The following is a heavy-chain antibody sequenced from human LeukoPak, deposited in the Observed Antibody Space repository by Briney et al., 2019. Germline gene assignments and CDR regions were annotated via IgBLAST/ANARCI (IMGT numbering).Heavy chain of an antibody. CDR1: GGSISSNRYY. CDR2: IYYNGNT. V-gene: IGHV4-39*01. Sequence: SETLSLTCTVSGGSISSNRYYWGWIRQPPGKRLEWIGSIYYNGNTYYNPSLRSRVTISVDTSKNQFSLILSSVTATDTAVYYCARSGLWEDYDELGWFDPWGQGTLVTVSS. J-gene: IGHJ5*02. CDR3: ARSGLWEDYDELGWFDP. D-gene: IGHD4-17*01.